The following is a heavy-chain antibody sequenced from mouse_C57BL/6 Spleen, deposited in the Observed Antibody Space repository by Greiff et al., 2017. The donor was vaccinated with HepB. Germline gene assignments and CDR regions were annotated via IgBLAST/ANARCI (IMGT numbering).Heavy chain of an antibody. CDR1: GFSLTSYG. D-gene: IGHD1-1*01. Sequence: DSGPFLVQPSQSLSITCTVSGFSLTSYGVHWVRQSPGKGLEWLGVIWSGGSTDYNAAFISRLSISKDNSKSQVFFKMNSLQADDTAIYYCARNPYYYGSSHWYFDVWGTGTTVTVSS. V-gene: IGHV2-2*01. CDR2: IWSGGST. J-gene: IGHJ1*03. CDR3: ARNPYYYGSSHWYFDV.